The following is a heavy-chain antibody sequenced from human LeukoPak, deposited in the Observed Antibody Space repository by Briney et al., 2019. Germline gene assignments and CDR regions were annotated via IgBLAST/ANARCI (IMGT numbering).Heavy chain of an antibody. CDR3: TTTFCSGGSCGPFDY. V-gene: IGHV3-15*01. CDR1: GFTFSNAW. Sequence: GGSLRLSCAVSGFTFSNAWMSWVRQAPGKGLEWVGRIKSKTDGGTTDYAAPVKGRFTISRDDSKNTLYLQMNSLKTEDTAVYYCTTTFCSGGSCGPFDYWGQGTLVTVSS. D-gene: IGHD2-15*01. CDR2: IKSKTDGGTT. J-gene: IGHJ4*02.